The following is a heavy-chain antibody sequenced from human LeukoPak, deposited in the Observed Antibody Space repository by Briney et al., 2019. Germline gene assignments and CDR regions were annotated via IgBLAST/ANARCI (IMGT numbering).Heavy chain of an antibody. CDR1: Y. Sequence: YWSWIRQPPGKGLEWIGEINHSGSTNYNPSLKSRVTISVDTSKNQFSLKLSSVTAADTAVYYCARANPEYSSGWYEGDWGQGTLVTVSS. D-gene: IGHD6-19*01. V-gene: IGHV4-34*01. CDR3: ARANPEYSSGWYEGD. CDR2: INHSGST. J-gene: IGHJ4*02.